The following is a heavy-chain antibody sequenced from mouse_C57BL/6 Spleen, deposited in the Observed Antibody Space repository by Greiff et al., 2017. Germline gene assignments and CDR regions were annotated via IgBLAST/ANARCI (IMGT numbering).Heavy chain of an antibody. CDR2: IYPGNSDP. CDR1: GYTFTSYW. Sequence: VQLKQSGTVLARPGASVKMSCKTSGYTFTSYWMHWVKQRPGQGLEWIGAIYPGNSDPSYNQKFKGKAKLTAVPSASTAYMELSHLTNEDSAVYYCTRSYDGRDYFDYWGQGTTLTVSS. CDR3: TRSYDGRDYFDY. J-gene: IGHJ2*01. D-gene: IGHD2-3*01. V-gene: IGHV1-5*01.